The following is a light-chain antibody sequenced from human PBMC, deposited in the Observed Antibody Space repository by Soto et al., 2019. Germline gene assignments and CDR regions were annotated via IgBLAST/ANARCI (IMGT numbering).Light chain of an antibody. CDR2: GAS. CDR3: HQNNQWPRT. Sequence: IALTPSPVTLRLSPGDCATLSCRASQSVDRDLAWYRQKPGQPPNLLIHGASTRATGVPARFSGSGSETEFALVITSLQSEDFAVYFCHQNNQWPRTFGQGTKVDIK. CDR1: QSVDRD. V-gene: IGKV3-15*01. J-gene: IGKJ1*01.